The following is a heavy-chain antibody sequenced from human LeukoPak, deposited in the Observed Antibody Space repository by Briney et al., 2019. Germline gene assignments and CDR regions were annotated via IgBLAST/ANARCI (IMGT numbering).Heavy chain of an antibody. D-gene: IGHD3-10*01. CDR1: GFSFSAYW. CDR3: ARVGGSGSYLDY. V-gene: IGHV3-7*01. CDR2: INPAGSET. J-gene: IGHJ4*02. Sequence: GGSLRLSCAASGFSFSAYWMTWVRQAPGTGLEWVANINPAGSETYYVDPVKGRFSISRDNAKNLVYLQMNSLRAEDTAVYYCARVGGSGSYLDYWGQGTLVTVSS.